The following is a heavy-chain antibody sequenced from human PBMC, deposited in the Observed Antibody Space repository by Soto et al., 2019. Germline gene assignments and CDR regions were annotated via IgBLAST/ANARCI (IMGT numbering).Heavy chain of an antibody. V-gene: IGHV4-30-4*01. D-gene: IGHD2-21*02. CDR2: IYYSGST. CDR1: GGSISSGDYY. CDR3: ARLVTASYYYGMDV. J-gene: IGHJ6*02. Sequence: SETLSLTCTVSGGSISSGDYYWSWIRQPPGKGLEWIGYIYYSGSTYYNPSLKSRVTISVDTSKNQFSLKLSSVTAADTAVYYCARLVTASYYYGMDVWGQGTTVTVSS.